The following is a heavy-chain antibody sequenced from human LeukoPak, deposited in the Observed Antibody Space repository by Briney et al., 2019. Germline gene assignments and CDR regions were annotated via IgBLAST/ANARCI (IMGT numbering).Heavy chain of an antibody. J-gene: IGHJ4*02. CDR2: IRSKAYGGTT. CDR3: TRALAPCYDILALDY. V-gene: IGHV3-49*04. CDR1: GFTFGDYA. D-gene: IGHD3-9*01. Sequence: GGSLRLSCTASGFTFGDYAMSWVRQAPGKGLEWVGFIRSKAYGGTTEYAASVKGRFTISRDDSKSIAYLQMNSLKTEDTAVYYCTRALAPCYDILALDYWGQGTLVTVSS.